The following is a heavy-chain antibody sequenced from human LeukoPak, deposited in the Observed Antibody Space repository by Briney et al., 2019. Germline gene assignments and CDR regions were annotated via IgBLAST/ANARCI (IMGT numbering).Heavy chain of an antibody. Sequence: SETLSLTCAVYGGSFSGYYWNWIRQPPGKGLEWIGEINHSGSTNYISSLKSRVTISIDTSKNQFSLKMSSVTAADTAVYYCARGLMGAGSSGAFDIWGQGTLATVSS. CDR3: ARGLMGAGSSGAFDI. D-gene: IGHD1-26*01. CDR1: GGSFSGYY. V-gene: IGHV4-34*01. CDR2: INHSGST. J-gene: IGHJ3*02.